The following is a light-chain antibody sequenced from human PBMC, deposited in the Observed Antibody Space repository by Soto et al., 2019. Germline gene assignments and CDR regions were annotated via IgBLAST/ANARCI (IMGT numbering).Light chain of an antibody. CDR1: SSNIGAGYD. V-gene: IGLV1-40*01. CDR2: GNS. J-gene: IGLJ2*01. Sequence: QPVLTQPPSVSGAPGQRVTISCTGSSSNIGAGYDVHWYQQLPGTAPKLLIFGNSNRPSGVPDRFSGSKSGTSASLAITGLQAEDEADYYCQSYDSSLSGSSVLFGGGTKLTVL. CDR3: QSYDSSLSGSSVL.